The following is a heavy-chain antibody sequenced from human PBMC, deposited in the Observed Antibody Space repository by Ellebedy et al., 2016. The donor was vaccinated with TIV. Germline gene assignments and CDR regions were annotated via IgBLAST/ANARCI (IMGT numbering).Heavy chain of an antibody. CDR3: AREFSALWFGESLSGMDV. J-gene: IGHJ6*02. CDR2: ISAYNGNT. D-gene: IGHD3-10*01. V-gene: IGHV1-18*01. Sequence: AASVNVSCKASGGTFSSYPISWVRQAPGQGLEWMGWISAYNGNTNYAQKLQGRVTMTTDTSTSTAYMELRSLRSDDTAVYYCAREFSALWFGESLSGMDVWGQGTTVTVSS. CDR1: GGTFSSYP.